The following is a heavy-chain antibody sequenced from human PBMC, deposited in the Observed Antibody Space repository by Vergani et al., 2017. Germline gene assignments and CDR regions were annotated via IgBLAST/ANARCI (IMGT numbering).Heavy chain of an antibody. CDR1: GYTFTGSY. V-gene: IGHV1-2*02. CDR3: ARESGRRTFDY. J-gene: IGHJ4*02. Sequence: QVQLVQSGAEVKKPGASVKVSCKASGYTFTGSYMHWVRQAPGKGLEWMGWINPRSGGTNYAQRFQGRVTMTRDTSIGAAYMALSSLGIDDTAVYYCARESGRRTFDYWGPGTLVTVSS. CDR2: INPRSGGT.